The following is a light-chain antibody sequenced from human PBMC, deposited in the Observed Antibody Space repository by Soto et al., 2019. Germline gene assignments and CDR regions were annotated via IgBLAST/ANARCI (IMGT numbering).Light chain of an antibody. CDR2: DAS. Sequence: DIQMTQSPSTLSASVGDRVTITCRASQSVRSWLAWYQQKPGRAPKFLIYDASSLESGVPSRFSGSGSGTEFTLTISNPQPDDFATYYCQQYDNYPLTFGGGTKVDIK. V-gene: IGKV1-5*01. J-gene: IGKJ4*01. CDR1: QSVRSW. CDR3: QQYDNYPLT.